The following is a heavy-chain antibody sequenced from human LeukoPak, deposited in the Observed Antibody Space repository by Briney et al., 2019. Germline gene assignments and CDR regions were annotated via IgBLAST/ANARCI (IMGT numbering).Heavy chain of an antibody. CDR2: ISYDGSNK. CDR3: AKYRGGDYAFDY. Sequence: PGGSLRLSCAASGFTFSSYGMHWVRQAPGKGLKWVAVISYDGSNKYYADSVKGRFTISRDNSKNTLYLQMNSLRAEDTAVYYCAKYRGGDYAFDYWGQGTLVTVSS. CDR1: GFTFSSYG. J-gene: IGHJ4*02. V-gene: IGHV3-30*18. D-gene: IGHD4-17*01.